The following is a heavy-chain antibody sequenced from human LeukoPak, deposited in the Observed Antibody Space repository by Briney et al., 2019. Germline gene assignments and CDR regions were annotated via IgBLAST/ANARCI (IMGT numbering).Heavy chain of an antibody. J-gene: IGHJ4*02. V-gene: IGHV5-51*01. CDR3: ARSDSSGWPYFDY. Sequence: GESLKISCKGLGYSFTSYWIGWVRQMPGKGLEWMGIIYPGNSNTRYSPSFQGQVTISADKSITTAHLQWSSLKASDTAMYYCARSDSSGWPYFDYWGQGTLVTVSS. CDR1: GYSFTSYW. D-gene: IGHD6-19*01. CDR2: IYPGNSNT.